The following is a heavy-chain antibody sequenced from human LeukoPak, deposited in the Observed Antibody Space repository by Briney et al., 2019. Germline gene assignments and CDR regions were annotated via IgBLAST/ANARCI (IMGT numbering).Heavy chain of an antibody. CDR1: HYSISSGYY. CDR2: IYHSGGA. D-gene: IGHD3-10*01. Sequence: SETLSLTCTVSHYSISSGYYWGWIRQPPGKGLEWIGTIYHSGGAYSNPSLKSRVTMSVDTSKNQFSLNLSSVTAADTAVYYCARVGYYPDYYMDVWGKGTTVTVSS. J-gene: IGHJ6*03. V-gene: IGHV4-38-2*02. CDR3: ARVGYYPDYYMDV.